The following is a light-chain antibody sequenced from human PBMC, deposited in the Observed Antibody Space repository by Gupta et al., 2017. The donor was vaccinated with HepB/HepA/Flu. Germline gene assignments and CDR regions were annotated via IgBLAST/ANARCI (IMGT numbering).Light chain of an antibody. Sequence: QSVLTQPPSASGTPGQRVTISCSGSSSNIGSHYVYWYQQLPGTAPKLLIYKNNQRPSGVPDRFSGSKSGTSASLAISGLRSEDEADYYCAAWDHSLRTYVFGTGTDITVL. V-gene: IGLV1-47*01. CDR2: KNN. J-gene: IGLJ1*01. CDR3: AAWDHSLRTYV. CDR1: SSNIGSHY.